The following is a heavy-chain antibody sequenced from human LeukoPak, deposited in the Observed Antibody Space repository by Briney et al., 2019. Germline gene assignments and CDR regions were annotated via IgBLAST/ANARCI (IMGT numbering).Heavy chain of an antibody. D-gene: IGHD3-3*01. Sequence: GGSLRLSCAASGFTFSSYAMSWVRQAPGKGLEWVSAISGSGGSTYYADSVKGRFTISRDNAKNSLYLQMNSLRAEDSAVYYCARDLLGSGYTGNWYFDLWGRGTLVTVSS. J-gene: IGHJ2*01. CDR3: ARDLLGSGYTGNWYFDL. V-gene: IGHV3-23*01. CDR2: ISGSGGST. CDR1: GFTFSSYA.